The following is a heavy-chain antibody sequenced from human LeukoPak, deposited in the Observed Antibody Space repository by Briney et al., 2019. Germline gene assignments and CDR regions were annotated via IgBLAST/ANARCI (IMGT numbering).Heavy chain of an antibody. CDR1: GYTFTSYY. V-gene: IGHV1-46*01. Sequence: ASVKVSCKASGYTFTSYYMHGVRQAPGQGLEWMGIISPSGGSTNYAQKFQGRVTITTDESTSTAYMELSRLRSEDTAVYYCAVEYSSSATGFSLTAHFDYWGQGTLVTVSS. J-gene: IGHJ4*02. CDR2: ISPSGGST. D-gene: IGHD6-6*01. CDR3: AVEYSSSATGFSLTAHFDY.